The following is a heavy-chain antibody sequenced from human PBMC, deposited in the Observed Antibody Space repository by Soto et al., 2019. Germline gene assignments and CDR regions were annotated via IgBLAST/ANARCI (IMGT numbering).Heavy chain of an antibody. CDR3: ARESRRVRGYSGYGFDF. V-gene: IGHV4-39*07. CDR2: IYYSGST. J-gene: IGHJ4*02. D-gene: IGHD5-12*01. Sequence: PSETLSLTCTVSGGSISSSSYYWGWIRQPPGKGLEWIGSIYYSGSTYYNPSLKSRVTISVDTSKNQFSLNLSSVTAADTAVHFCARESRRVRGYSGYGFDFWGQGAPVTVSS. CDR1: GGSISSSSYY.